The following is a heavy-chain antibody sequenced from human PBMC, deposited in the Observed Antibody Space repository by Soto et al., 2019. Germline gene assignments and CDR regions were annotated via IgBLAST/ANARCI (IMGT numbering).Heavy chain of an antibody. CDR1: GDSISSNNNY. CDR2: ISYSGTT. J-gene: IGHJ5*02. D-gene: IGHD5-18*01. Sequence: SETLSLTCTVSGDSISSNNNYWSWIRQPPGEGLEWIGFISYSGTTSYSQSLKSQVAISLDTSKNQFSLSLSSVTAADTAVYYCARGRGYSYGLDPWGQGTLVT. V-gene: IGHV4-30-4*01. CDR3: ARGRGYSYGLDP.